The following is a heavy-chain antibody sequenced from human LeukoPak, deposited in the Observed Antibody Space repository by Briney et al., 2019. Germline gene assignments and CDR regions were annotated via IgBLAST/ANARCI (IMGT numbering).Heavy chain of an antibody. J-gene: IGHJ3*02. CDR3: AGGSAYHSSDAFDI. D-gene: IGHD3-22*01. Sequence: PSETLSLTCAVDGGSFSGYHWSWIRQPPGKGLEWIGEINHSGSTNYNPSLKSRVTISVDTSKNQFSLKLSSVTAADTAVYYCAGGSAYHSSDAFDIWGQGTMVTVSS. V-gene: IGHV4-34*01. CDR1: GGSFSGYH. CDR2: INHSGST.